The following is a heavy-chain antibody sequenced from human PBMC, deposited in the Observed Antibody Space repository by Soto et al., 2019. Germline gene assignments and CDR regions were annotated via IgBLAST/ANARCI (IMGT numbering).Heavy chain of an antibody. D-gene: IGHD3-3*01. J-gene: IGHJ5*02. CDR2: INHTGGT. CDR1: GGSVNGYY. V-gene: IGHV4-34*01. CDR3: ATRITVFGLLIPPFDP. Sequence: ASETMSVTCAVYGGSVNGYYWNWIRKPPGKGLEWIGEINHTGGTHYNPSLKSRVTMSVDTSKNQFSLRLSSVTAADTAIYYCATRITVFGLLIPPFDPWGQGTQVTVSS.